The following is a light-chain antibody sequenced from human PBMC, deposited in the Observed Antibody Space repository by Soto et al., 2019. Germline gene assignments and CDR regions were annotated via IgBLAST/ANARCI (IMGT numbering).Light chain of an antibody. J-gene: IGKJ4*01. V-gene: IGKV3-20*01. CDR1: QSVSANY. Sequence: IVMTQSAATLSVSPGERATLSCRTSQSVSANYLVWYQQSPGQAPRLLIYGASSRATGIPDRFSGDGSGTDFTLKISRLEPEDFAVYFCQQYSLSPLTFGGGTKVDI. CDR2: GAS. CDR3: QQYSLSPLT.